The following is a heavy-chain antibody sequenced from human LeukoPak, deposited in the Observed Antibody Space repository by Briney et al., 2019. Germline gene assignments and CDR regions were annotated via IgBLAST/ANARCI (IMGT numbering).Heavy chain of an antibody. CDR3: ARGPHCSSTSCYSEYFHH. D-gene: IGHD2-2*01. V-gene: IGHV4-31*11. CDR1: GGSISANW. CDR2: ISYSGSP. Sequence: SGTLSLTCAVSGGSISANWWSWIRQHPGKGLEWIGYISYSGSPYYNPSLKSRVTISVDTSRNQFSLKLSSVTAADTAVYYCARGPHCSSTSCYSEYFHHWGQGTLVTVSS. J-gene: IGHJ1*01.